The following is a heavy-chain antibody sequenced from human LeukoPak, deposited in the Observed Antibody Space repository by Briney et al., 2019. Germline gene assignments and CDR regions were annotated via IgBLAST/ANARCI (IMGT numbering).Heavy chain of an antibody. CDR1: GYTFTSYG. V-gene: IGHV1-18*01. D-gene: IGHD2-15*01. J-gene: IGHJ3*02. Sequence: GASVKVSCKASGYTFTSYGISWVRQAPGQGLEWMGWISAYNGNTKYSQKFQGRVTITRDTSASTAYMELSSLRSEDTVVYYCARAEDIVVVGDAFNIWGQGTMVTVSS. CDR2: ISAYNGNT. CDR3: ARAEDIVVVGDAFNI.